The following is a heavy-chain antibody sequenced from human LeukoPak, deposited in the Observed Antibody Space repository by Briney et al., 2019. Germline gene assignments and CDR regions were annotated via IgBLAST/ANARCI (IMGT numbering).Heavy chain of an antibody. J-gene: IGHJ3*02. CDR1: GDSVSSKSAA. CDR2: TYYRSKWYD. D-gene: IGHD1-1*01. Sequence: SQTLSLTCAISGDSVSSKSAAWSWIRQSPSRGLEWLGRTYYRSKWYDDYAVSLKSRITINPDTSKNQFSLHLNSVTPEDTAVYYCARGAVGQRGSKGDAFDIWGQGTMVTVSS. CDR3: ARGAVGQRGSKGDAFDI. V-gene: IGHV6-1*01.